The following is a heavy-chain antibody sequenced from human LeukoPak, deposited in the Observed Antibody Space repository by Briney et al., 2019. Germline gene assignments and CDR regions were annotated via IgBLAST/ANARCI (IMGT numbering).Heavy chain of an antibody. J-gene: IGHJ4*02. V-gene: IGHV1-18*01. CDR1: GYTFTSYG. CDR2: ISAYNGNT. D-gene: IGHD3-10*01. Sequence: ASVKVSCKASGYTFTSYGISWVRQAPGQGIEWMGWISAYNGNTNYAQKLQGRVTITTETSTSTAYMELKSLRSDDTAVYYCASRGSGSWDYWGQGTLVTVSS. CDR3: ASRGSGSWDY.